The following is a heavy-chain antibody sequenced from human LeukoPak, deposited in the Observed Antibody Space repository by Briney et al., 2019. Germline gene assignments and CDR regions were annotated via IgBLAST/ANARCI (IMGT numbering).Heavy chain of an antibody. CDR1: GFTFSSYA. CDR2: ISGSGGST. D-gene: IGHD2-2*01. CDR3: AKDPIQLLLNWFDP. Sequence: GGSLRLSCAASGFTFSSYAKSWVRQAPGKGLEWVSAISGSGGSTYYADSVKGRFTISRDNSKNTLYLQMNSLRAEDTAVYYCAKDPIQLLLNWFDPWGQGTLVTVSS. V-gene: IGHV3-23*01. J-gene: IGHJ5*02.